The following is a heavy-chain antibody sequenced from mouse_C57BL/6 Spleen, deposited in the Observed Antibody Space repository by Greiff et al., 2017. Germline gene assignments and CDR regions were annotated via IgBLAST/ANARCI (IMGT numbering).Heavy chain of an antibody. CDR1: GYTFTDYE. D-gene: IGHD1-1*01. CDR2: IDPETGGT. V-gene: IGHV1-15*01. CDR3: ITTVEGA. Sequence: ESGAELVRPGASVTLSCKASGYTFTDYEMHWVKQTPVHGLEWIGAIDPETGGTAYNQKFKGKAILTADKSSSTAYMELRSLTSEDSAVYYCITTVEGAWGQGTTLTVSS. J-gene: IGHJ2*01.